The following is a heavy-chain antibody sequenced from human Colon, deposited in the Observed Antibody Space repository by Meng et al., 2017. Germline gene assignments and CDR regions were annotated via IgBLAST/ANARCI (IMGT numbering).Heavy chain of an antibody. CDR1: GGSVSSGGYY. D-gene: IGHD4-17*01. Sequence: QVLLQESGPGLVKPSQTLSLTCTVSGGSVSSGGYYWSWIRQRPGKGLEYIGYIFYTGSTYYSPSLKSRLTFSLDTSKNQFSLKLDFATAADTAVYYCAGARATVTTLEPFNLWGRGTLVTVSS. V-gene: IGHV4-31*03. J-gene: IGHJ2*01. CDR2: IFYTGST. CDR3: AGARATVTTLEPFNL.